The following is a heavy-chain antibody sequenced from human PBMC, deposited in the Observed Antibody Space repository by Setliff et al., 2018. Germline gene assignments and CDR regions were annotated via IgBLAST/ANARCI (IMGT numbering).Heavy chain of an antibody. J-gene: IGHJ4*02. CDR1: GYSFTVFG. CDR3: ARVRPCGADCSTGVGGPFDFDF. CDR2: ISPYYGST. D-gene: IGHD2-21*02. V-gene: IGHV1-18*01. Sequence: ASVKVSCKTSGYSFTVFGISWVRQAPGQGLEWMGWISPYYGSTNYAQKFQGRVTMTTDTSTSTAYMELTSLTSDDTALYYCARVRPCGADCSTGVGGPFDFDFWGQGTLVTVSS.